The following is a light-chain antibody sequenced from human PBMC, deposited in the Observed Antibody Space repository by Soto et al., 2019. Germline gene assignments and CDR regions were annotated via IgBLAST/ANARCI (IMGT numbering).Light chain of an antibody. CDR3: QHRSNWPIT. V-gene: IGKV3-11*01. CDR2: DAS. CDR1: QSVSSD. Sequence: DIVLTQSPATLSLSPGERATLSCRASQSVSSDLAWYQQKPGQAPRLLIYDASNRATGIPARFSGSGSGTDFTLTISSLEPEDFAVYYCQHRSNWPITFGQGTLLEIK. J-gene: IGKJ5*01.